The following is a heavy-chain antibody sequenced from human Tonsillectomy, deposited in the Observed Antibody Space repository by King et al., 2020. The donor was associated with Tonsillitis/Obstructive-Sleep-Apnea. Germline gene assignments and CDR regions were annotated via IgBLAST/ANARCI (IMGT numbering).Heavy chain of an antibody. V-gene: IGHV7-4-1*02. CDR3: ARDLNYDFWSGYSNDAFDI. Sequence: AQLVQSGSELKKPGASVRVSCKASGYTFTNYALNWVRQAPGQGLEWMGWIKTNTGNPTYAQGFTGRFVFSLDTSVSTAYLRFSSLKAEDTAVYYCARDLNYDFWSGYSNDAFDIWGQGTMVTVSS. CDR2: IKTNTGNP. J-gene: IGHJ3*02. D-gene: IGHD3-3*01. CDR1: GYTFTNYA.